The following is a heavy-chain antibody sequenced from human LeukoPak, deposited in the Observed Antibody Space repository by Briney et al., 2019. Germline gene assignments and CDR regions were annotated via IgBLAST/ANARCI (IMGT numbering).Heavy chain of an antibody. V-gene: IGHV1-2*06. CDR3: ARGGDYGYGGGGYRYFDY. CDR1: GYTLTELS. D-gene: IGHD3-16*02. CDR2: IYPNSGGT. J-gene: IGHJ4*02. Sequence: ASVKVSCKVSGYTLTELSMHWVRQAPGQGLEWMGRIYPNSGGTNYARKFQGRVTMTRDTSISTAYMELSRLRSDDTAVYYCARGGDYGYGGGGYRYFDYWGQGTLVTVSS.